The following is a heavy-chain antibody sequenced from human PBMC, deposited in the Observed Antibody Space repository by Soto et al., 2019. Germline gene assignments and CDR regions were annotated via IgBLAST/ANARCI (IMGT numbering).Heavy chain of an antibody. CDR3: ARDQSHHDSSGYSP. Sequence: GGSLRLSCAASGFTVSSNYMSWVRQAPGKGLEWVSVIYSGGSTYYADSVKGRFTISRDNSKNTLYLQMNSLRAEDTAVYYCARDQSHHDSSGYSPWGQGTLVTVSS. CDR1: GFTVSSNY. J-gene: IGHJ5*02. D-gene: IGHD3-22*01. V-gene: IGHV3-53*01. CDR2: IYSGGST.